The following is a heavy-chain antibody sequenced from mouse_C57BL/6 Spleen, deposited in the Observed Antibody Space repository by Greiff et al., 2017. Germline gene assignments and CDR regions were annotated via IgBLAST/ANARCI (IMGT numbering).Heavy chain of an antibody. CDR1: GYTFTSYW. CDR3: ERRRDYYGSSCVRYFDV. V-gene: IGHV1-69*01. D-gene: IGHD1-1*01. J-gene: IGHJ1*03. Sequence: QVQLQQPGAELVMPGASVKLSCKASGYTFTSYWMHWVKQRPGQGLEWIGEIDPSDSYTNYNQKFKGKSTWTVDKSSSTAYMQLSSLTSEDSAVYYCERRRDYYGSSCVRYFDVWGTGTTVTVSS. CDR2: IDPSDSYT.